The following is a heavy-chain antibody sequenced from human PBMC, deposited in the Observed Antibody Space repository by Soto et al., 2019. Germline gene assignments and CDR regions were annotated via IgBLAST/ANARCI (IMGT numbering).Heavy chain of an antibody. J-gene: IGHJ4*02. D-gene: IGHD3-10*01. CDR3: ARGPYYYGSGSYSDY. V-gene: IGHV4-34*01. Sequence: NPSETLSLTCAVYGGSFSGYYWSWIRQPPGKGLEWIGEINHSGSTNYNPSLKSRVTISVDTSKNQFSLKLSSVTAADTAVYYCARGPYYYGSGSYSDYWGQGTLVTVSS. CDR1: GGSFSGYY. CDR2: INHSGST.